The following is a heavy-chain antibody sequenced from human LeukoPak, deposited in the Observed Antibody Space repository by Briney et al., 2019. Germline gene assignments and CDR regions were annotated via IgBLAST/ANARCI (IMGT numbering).Heavy chain of an antibody. V-gene: IGHV3-48*03. J-gene: IGHJ4*02. CDR1: GFTFSSYE. CDR2: ISSSGSTI. Sequence: SGGSLRLSCAASGFTFSSYEMNWVRQAPGKGLEWVSYISSSGSTIYYADSVKGRFTISRDNAKNSLYLQMNSLRAEDTAVYYCARERTTVTTSASPDYFDYWGQGTLVTVSS. CDR3: ARERTTVTTSASPDYFDY. D-gene: IGHD4-17*01.